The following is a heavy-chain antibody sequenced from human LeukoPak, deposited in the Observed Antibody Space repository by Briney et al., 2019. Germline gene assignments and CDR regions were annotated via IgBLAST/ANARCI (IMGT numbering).Heavy chain of an antibody. CDR2: ISSSSSYT. D-gene: IGHD3-10*01. Sequence: GGSLRLSCAASGFTFSDYYMSWIRQAPGKGLEWVSYISSSSSYTNYADSVRGRFTISRDNSKNTLYLQMNSLRAEDTAVYYCAKDAHYGPGGYFDYWGQGALVTVSS. CDR3: AKDAHYGPGGYFDY. J-gene: IGHJ4*02. CDR1: GFTFSDYY. V-gene: IGHV3-11*05.